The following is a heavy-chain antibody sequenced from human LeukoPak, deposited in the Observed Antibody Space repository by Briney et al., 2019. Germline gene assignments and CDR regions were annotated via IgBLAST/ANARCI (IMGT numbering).Heavy chain of an antibody. CDR3: ARSSPTYYDILTGSNYYYYYYMDV. J-gene: IGHJ6*03. V-gene: IGHV4-61*02. Sequence: SETLSLTCTVSGGSISSSSYYWGWIRQPAGKGLEWIGRIYTSGSTNYNPSLKSRVTISVDTSKNQFSLKLSSVTAADTAVYYCARSSPTYYDILTGSNYYYYYYMDVWGKGTTVTISS. CDR1: GGSISSSSYY. D-gene: IGHD3-9*01. CDR2: IYTSGST.